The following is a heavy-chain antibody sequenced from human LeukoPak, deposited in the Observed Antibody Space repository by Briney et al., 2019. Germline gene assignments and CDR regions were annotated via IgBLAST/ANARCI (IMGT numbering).Heavy chain of an antibody. V-gene: IGHV3-23*01. CDR1: GFTFSSYA. CDR2: ISGSGGST. CDR3: ARRTRYCSGGSCYNWFDP. J-gene: IGHJ5*02. Sequence: GGSLRLSCAASGFTFSSYAMIWVRQAPGKGLEWVSAISGSGGSTYYADSVKGRFTISRDNSKNTLYLQMNSLRAEDTAVYYCARRTRYCSGGSCYNWFDPWGQGTLVTVSS. D-gene: IGHD2-15*01.